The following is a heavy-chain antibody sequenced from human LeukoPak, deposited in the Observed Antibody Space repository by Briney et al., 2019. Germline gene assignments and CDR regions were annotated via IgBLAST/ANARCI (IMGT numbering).Heavy chain of an antibody. V-gene: IGHV3-30*04. CDR2: ISYDGSNK. D-gene: IGHD1-26*01. J-gene: IGHJ4*02. CDR3: ARDKYSGSYYWEY. Sequence: PGGSLGLSCAASGFTFSSYAMHWVRQAPGKGLEWVAVISYDGSNKYYADSVKGRFTISRDNSKNTLYLQMNSLRAEDTAVYYCARDKYSGSYYWEYWGQGTLVTVSS. CDR1: GFTFSSYA.